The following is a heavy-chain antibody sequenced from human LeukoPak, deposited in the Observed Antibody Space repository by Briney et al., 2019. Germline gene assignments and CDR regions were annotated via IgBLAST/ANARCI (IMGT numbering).Heavy chain of an antibody. Sequence: ASVKVSCKASGYTFTSYAMNWVRQAPGQGLEWMGWINTNTGNPTYAQGFTGRFVFSLDTSVSTAYLQISSLKAEDTAVYYCAHGYSSSWYGLYYFDYWGQGTLVTVSS. CDR3: AHGYSSSWYGLYYFDY. CDR2: INTNTGNP. V-gene: IGHV7-4-1*02. CDR1: GYTFTSYA. D-gene: IGHD6-13*01. J-gene: IGHJ4*02.